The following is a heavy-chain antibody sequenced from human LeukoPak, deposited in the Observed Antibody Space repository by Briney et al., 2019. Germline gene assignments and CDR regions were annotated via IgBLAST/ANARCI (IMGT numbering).Heavy chain of an antibody. J-gene: IGHJ4*02. CDR2: INHSGST. Sequence: SETLSLTCAVYGGSFSGYYWSWIRQPPGKGLEWIGEINHSGSTNYNPSLKSRVTISVDTSKNQFSLKLSSVTAADTAVYYCAGTYYDSTFGYWGQGTLVTVSS. CDR3: AGTYYDSTFGY. CDR1: GGSFSGYY. V-gene: IGHV4-34*01. D-gene: IGHD3-22*01.